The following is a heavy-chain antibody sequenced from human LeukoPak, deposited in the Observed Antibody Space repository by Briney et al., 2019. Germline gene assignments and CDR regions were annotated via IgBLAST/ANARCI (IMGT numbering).Heavy chain of an antibody. Sequence: SETLSLTCTVSGGSISSYYWSWIRQPAGKGLEWIGRIYTSGSTNYNPSLKNRVTISVDTSKNQFSLKLSSVTAADTAVYYCARGRGLVRVYYFDYWGQGTLVTVSS. CDR1: GGSISSYY. V-gene: IGHV4-4*07. CDR3: ARGRGLVRVYYFDY. CDR2: IYTSGST. D-gene: IGHD6-19*01. J-gene: IGHJ4*02.